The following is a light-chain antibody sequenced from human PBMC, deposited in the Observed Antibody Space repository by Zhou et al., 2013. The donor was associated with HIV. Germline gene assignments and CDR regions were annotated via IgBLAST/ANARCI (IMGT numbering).Light chain of an antibody. V-gene: IGKV3D-15*01. J-gene: IGKJ4*01. CDR3: QQYKNWPLT. Sequence: EIVMTQSPVTLSVSPGERATVSCRASQSVSSNLAWYQLKRGQAPKLLIYGASTRATGIPARFSGSGSGTDFTLTISSLQSEDFAVYYCQQYKNWPLTFGGGTNVQIK. CDR1: QSVSSN. CDR2: GAS.